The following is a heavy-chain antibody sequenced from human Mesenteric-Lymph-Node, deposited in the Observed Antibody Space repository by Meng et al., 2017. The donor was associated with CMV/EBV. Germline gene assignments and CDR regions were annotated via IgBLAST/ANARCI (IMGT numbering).Heavy chain of an antibody. D-gene: IGHD3-10*01. J-gene: IGHJ4*02. V-gene: IGHV3-23*01. CDR2: ISGGGYT. CDR3: AKGRGSSLEY. Sequence: GGSLRLSCAASGFTFDSHDMSWVRLAPGRGLEWVSSISGGGYTYYADSVKGRFTISRDNFKNTLYLQMNSLRPEDTAVYYCAKGRGSSLEYWGQGTLVTVSS. CDR1: GFTFDSHD.